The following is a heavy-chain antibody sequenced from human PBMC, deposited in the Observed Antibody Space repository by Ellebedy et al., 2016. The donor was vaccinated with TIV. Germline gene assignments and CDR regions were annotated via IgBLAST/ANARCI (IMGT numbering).Heavy chain of an antibody. CDR3: ARDASGNYYESPFDY. D-gene: IGHD1-26*01. CDR2: ISAYNGNT. CDR1: GYTFTSYG. Sequence: ASVKVSXXASGYTFTSYGISWVRQAPGQGLEWMGWISAYNGNTNYAQKLQGRVTMTTDTSTSTAYMELRSLRSDDTAVYYCARDASGNYYESPFDYWGQGTLVTVSS. J-gene: IGHJ4*02. V-gene: IGHV1-18*04.